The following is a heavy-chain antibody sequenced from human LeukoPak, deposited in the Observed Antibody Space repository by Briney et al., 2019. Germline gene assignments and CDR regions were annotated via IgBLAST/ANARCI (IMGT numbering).Heavy chain of an antibody. CDR1: GVSLSSSY. D-gene: IGHD1-14*01. CDR3: ASLKPRPHDDFDI. J-gene: IGHJ3*02. V-gene: IGHV4-59*01. Sequence: SETLSLTCTVSGVSLSSSYWTWIRQPPGKGLEWIGYIYYSGTTNYNPSLESRVTISVDMSKNQLSLKLTSVTAADTAIYYCASLKPRPHDDFDIWGQGTMVTVSS. CDR2: IYYSGTT.